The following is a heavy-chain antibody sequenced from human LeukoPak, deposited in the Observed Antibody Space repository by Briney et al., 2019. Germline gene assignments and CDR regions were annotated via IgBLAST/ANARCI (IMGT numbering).Heavy chain of an antibody. J-gene: IGHJ5*02. CDR2: IYYSGRT. CDR3: ARDVGVYGSYSWFDP. V-gene: IGHV4-59*01. Sequence: SETLSLTCTVSGGSISSYYWSWIRQPPGKGLEWIGYIYYSGRTNYNPSLKSRVTISLDTSKNQFSLKLSSVTAADTAVYYCARDVGVYGSYSWFDPWGQGSPVTVSP. CDR1: GGSISSYY. D-gene: IGHD3-10*01.